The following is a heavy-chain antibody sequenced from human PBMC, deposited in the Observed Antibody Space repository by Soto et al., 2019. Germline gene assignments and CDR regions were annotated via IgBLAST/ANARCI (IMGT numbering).Heavy chain of an antibody. CDR2: INPNNGDT. CDR1: GYFFTSHY. J-gene: IGHJ4*02. CDR3: AREITYGGESFSLGL. Sequence: QVQLVQSGAEVEKPGASVKVSCKTSGYFFTSHYIHWVRLAPGRGLEWMGRINPNNGDTNSPQKFHGSVTMTRDTSISTAYMEMSGLRSDDTALYYCAREITYGGESFSLGLWGQGTLVTVSS. D-gene: IGHD3-10*01. V-gene: IGHV1-2*06.